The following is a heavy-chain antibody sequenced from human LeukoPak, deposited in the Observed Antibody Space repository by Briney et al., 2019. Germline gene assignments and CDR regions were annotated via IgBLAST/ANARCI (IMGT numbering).Heavy chain of an antibody. CDR2: MNPNSGNT. Sequence: ASVKVSCKASGYTFTSYGISWVRQATGQGLEWMGWMNPNSGNTGYAQKFQGRVTITRNTSISTAYMELSSLRSEDTAVYYCARGRFRGVSFWFDPWGQGTLVTVSS. CDR1: GYTFTSYG. CDR3: ARGRFRGVSFWFDP. J-gene: IGHJ5*02. V-gene: IGHV1-8*03. D-gene: IGHD3-10*01.